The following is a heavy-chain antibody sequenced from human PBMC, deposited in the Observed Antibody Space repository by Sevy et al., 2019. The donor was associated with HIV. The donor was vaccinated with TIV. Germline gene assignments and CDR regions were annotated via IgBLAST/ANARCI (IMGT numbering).Heavy chain of an antibody. Sequence: SGPTLVKPTETLTLTCTVSGFSLSNARMGVSWIRQPPGKALEWLAHIFSNDEKSYSTSLKSRLTISKDTSKSQVVLTMTNMDPVDTATYYCARIRERDSSSWGNYYYYYYMDVWGKGTTVTVSS. CDR1: GFSLSNARMG. V-gene: IGHV2-26*01. D-gene: IGHD6-13*01. CDR2: IFSNDEK. J-gene: IGHJ6*03. CDR3: ARIRERDSSSWGNYYYYYYMDV.